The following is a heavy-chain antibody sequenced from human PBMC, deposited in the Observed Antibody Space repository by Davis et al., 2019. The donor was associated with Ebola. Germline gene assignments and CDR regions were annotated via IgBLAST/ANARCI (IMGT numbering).Heavy chain of an antibody. V-gene: IGHV3-9*01. CDR2: ISWNSGSI. Sequence: GESLKISCAASGFTFDDYAMHRVRQAPGKGLEWVSGISWNSGSIGYADSVKGRFTISRDNAKSSLYLQMNSLRAEDTAVYYCARGWMERWGQGTLVIVSS. CDR3: ARGWMER. CDR1: GFTFDDYA. J-gene: IGHJ4*02. D-gene: IGHD5-12*01.